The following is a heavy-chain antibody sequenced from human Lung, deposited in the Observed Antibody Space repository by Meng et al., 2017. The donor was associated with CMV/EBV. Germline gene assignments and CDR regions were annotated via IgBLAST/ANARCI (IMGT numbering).Heavy chain of an antibody. Sequence: ASVKVSCKASGYTFTSFDINWVRQATGQGPEWMGWMNPNSGNTGYAQKFQGRVTLTRDTSISTAYMELSSLRSEDTAVYYCARGPSYSSGCHDGWGQGTLVTVSS. D-gene: IGHD6-19*01. V-gene: IGHV1-8*02. CDR3: ARGPSYSSGCHDG. J-gene: IGHJ4*02. CDR2: MNPNSGNT. CDR1: GYTFTSFD.